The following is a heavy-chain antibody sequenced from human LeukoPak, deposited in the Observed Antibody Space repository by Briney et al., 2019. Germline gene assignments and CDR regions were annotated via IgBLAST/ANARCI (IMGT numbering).Heavy chain of an antibody. J-gene: IGHJ5*02. Sequence: SLLLSSAASGFTFDDYAMHGGRPAAGKGEEWGSGISWNSGSIGYADSVKGRFTISRDNAKNSLYLQMNSLRAEDTALYYCAKEGIGLYSSGSPTWGQGTLVTVSS. CDR1: GFTFDDYA. CDR2: ISWNSGSI. V-gene: IGHV3-9*01. D-gene: IGHD6-25*01. CDR3: AKEGIGLYSSGSPT.